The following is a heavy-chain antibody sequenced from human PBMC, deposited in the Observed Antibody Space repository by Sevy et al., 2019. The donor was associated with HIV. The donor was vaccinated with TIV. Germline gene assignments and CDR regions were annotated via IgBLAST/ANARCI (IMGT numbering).Heavy chain of an antibody. Sequence: ASVKVSCKASSFTFTNSAVQWVRQARGQRLDWIGWIVVGSGDTNYAHNFQERVTISRDMSTATVSMELSGMRSEDTAVYYCAAESRGSCSGRSCSVENGMDVWGPGTTVTVSS. CDR3: AAESRGSCSGRSCSVENGMDV. J-gene: IGHJ6*02. CDR1: SFTFTNSA. D-gene: IGHD2-15*01. CDR2: IVVGSGDT. V-gene: IGHV1-58*01.